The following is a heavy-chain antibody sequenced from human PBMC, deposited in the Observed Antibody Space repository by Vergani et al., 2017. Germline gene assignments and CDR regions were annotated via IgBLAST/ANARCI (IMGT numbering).Heavy chain of an antibody. Sequence: EVQLVESGGGLVQPGRSLRLSCTASGFTFGDYAMSWVRQAPGKGLEWVGFIRSKAYGGTTEYAASVKGRFTISRDDSKSIAYLQMNSLKTEDTAVYYCTRAGFGESDFDYWGQGTLVTVSS. CDR2: IRSKAYGGTT. V-gene: IGHV3-49*04. CDR1: GFTFGDYA. J-gene: IGHJ4*02. D-gene: IGHD3-10*01. CDR3: TRAGFGESDFDY.